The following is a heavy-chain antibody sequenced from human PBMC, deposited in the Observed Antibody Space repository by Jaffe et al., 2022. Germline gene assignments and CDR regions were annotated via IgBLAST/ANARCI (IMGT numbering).Heavy chain of an antibody. CDR1: GFTFSRYA. J-gene: IGHJ4*02. D-gene: IGHD6-19*01. V-gene: IGHV3-64*01. Sequence: EVQLVESGGGLVQPGGSLRLSCAASGFTFSRYAMHWVRQAPGKGLEYVSTITNNGAGTYYANSVKGRFTISRDNSMNTLYLQMASLRADDMAVYYCAGGSRGYSSGWNDGGFDYWGQGTLVTVSS. CDR2: ITNNGAGT. CDR3: AGGSRGYSSGWNDGGFDY.